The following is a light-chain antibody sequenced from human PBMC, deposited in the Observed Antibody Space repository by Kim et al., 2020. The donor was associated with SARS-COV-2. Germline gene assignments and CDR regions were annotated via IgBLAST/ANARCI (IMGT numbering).Light chain of an antibody. V-gene: IGKV1-5*03. CDR2: KAS. CDR3: QQYNSYPYT. Sequence: IQMTQSPSTLSASVGDRVTITCRASQSINIWLAWFQQKPGKAPKLLIYKASSLKSGVPSRFSGSGSGTEFTLTISSLQPDDFATYYCQQYNSYPYTFGQGTKLEI. CDR1: QSINIW. J-gene: IGKJ2*01.